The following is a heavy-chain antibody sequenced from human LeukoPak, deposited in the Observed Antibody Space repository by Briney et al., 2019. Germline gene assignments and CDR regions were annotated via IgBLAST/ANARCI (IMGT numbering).Heavy chain of an antibody. J-gene: IGHJ4*02. V-gene: IGHV4-39*07. D-gene: IGHD5-12*01. CDR2: LFYSGNM. CDR3: ARENIVTTRDFDY. CDR1: GGSIYTGDYY. Sequence: SETLFLTCTVSGGSIYTGDYYWAWIRQPPGKRLEWIGSLFYSGNMYYNPSLKGRVTISVDTSKNQFSLKLSSVTAADTAVYYCARENIVTTRDFDYWGQGTLVTVSS.